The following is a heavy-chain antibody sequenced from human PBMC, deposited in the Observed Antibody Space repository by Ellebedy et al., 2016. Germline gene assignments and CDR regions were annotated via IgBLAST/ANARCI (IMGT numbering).Heavy chain of an antibody. CDR2: IKSDGSNT. CDR1: GFTLSSYW. V-gene: IGHV3-74*01. D-gene: IGHD4/OR15-4a*01. J-gene: IGHJ4*02. Sequence: GESLKISCAASGFTLSSYWMHWVRQAPGKGLVWVSRIKSDGSNTVYADSVKGRFTISRDNAKNSLFLQMNSLRAEDTAVYYCARDHDYAFDYWGQGIMVTISS. CDR3: ARDHDYAFDY.